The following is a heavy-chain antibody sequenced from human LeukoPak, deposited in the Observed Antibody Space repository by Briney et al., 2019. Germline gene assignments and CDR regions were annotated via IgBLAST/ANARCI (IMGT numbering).Heavy chain of an antibody. J-gene: IGHJ4*02. V-gene: IGHV3-30*03. CDR1: GFTFSSYG. D-gene: IGHD2-15*01. Sequence: GGSLRLSCAASGFTFSSYGMHWVRQAPGKGLEWVAVISYDGSNKYYADSVKGRFTISRDNSKNTLYLQMNSLRAEDTAVYYCARYYCSGGSCHLPFDYWGQGTLVTVSS. CDR2: ISYDGSNK. CDR3: ARYYCSGGSCHLPFDY.